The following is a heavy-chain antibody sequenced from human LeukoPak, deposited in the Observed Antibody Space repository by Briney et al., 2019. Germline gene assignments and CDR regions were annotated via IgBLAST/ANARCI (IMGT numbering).Heavy chain of an antibody. CDR2: IKQDGSEK. V-gene: IGHV3-7*01. J-gene: IGHJ6*02. CDR1: GFTFSSYG. CDR3: ARGHLRSYGMDV. Sequence: GGSLRLSCAASGFTFSSYGMHWVRQAPGKGLEWVANIKQDGSEKYYVDSVKGRFTISRDNAKNSLYLQMNSLRAEDTAVYYCARGHLRSYGMDVWGQGTTVTVSS. D-gene: IGHD4-17*01.